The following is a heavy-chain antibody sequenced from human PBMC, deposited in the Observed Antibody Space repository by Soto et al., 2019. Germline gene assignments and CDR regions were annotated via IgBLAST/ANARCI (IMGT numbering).Heavy chain of an antibody. D-gene: IGHD1-26*01. V-gene: IGHV3-15*01. Sequence: PGGSLRLSCAASGFTFSNAWMSWVRQAPGKGLEWVGRIKSKTDGGTTDYAAPVKGRFTISRDDSKNTLYLQMNSLKTKDTAVYYCTTDLSEWELHYYYGMDVWGQGTTVTVSS. J-gene: IGHJ6*02. CDR1: GFTFSNAW. CDR3: TTDLSEWELHYYYGMDV. CDR2: IKSKTDGGTT.